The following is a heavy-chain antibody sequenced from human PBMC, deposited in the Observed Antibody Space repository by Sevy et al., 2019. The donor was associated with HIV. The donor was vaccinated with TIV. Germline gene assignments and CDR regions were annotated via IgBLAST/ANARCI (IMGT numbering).Heavy chain of an antibody. CDR3: ARSPLYCSGGSCYSEGNWYFDL. D-gene: IGHD2-15*01. Sequence: GGSLRLSCAASGFTFSSYSMNWVRQAPGKGLEWASYISGSSTTIYYADSVKGRFTISRDNAKNSLYLQMNSLRAEDTAVYYCARSPLYCSGGSCYSEGNWYFDLWGRGTLVTVSS. CDR1: GFTFSSYS. J-gene: IGHJ2*01. V-gene: IGHV3-48*04. CDR2: ISGSSTTI.